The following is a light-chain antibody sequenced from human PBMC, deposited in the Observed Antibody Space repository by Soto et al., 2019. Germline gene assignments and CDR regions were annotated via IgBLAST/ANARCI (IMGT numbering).Light chain of an antibody. Sequence: DIQMTQSPSTLSASVGDRVTITCRASQSISSWLAWYQQKPGKAPKLLIYKASSLESGVPSRFSGSGSGKEFTLTISRLQPDDFATYYCQQYNSYWTFGQGTKVEIK. J-gene: IGKJ1*01. CDR1: QSISSW. V-gene: IGKV1-5*03. CDR2: KAS. CDR3: QQYNSYWT.